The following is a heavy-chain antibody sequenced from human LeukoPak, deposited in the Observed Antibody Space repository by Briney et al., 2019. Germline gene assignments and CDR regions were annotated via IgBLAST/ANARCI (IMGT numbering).Heavy chain of an antibody. CDR3: ARSGYGGNSGGIRFDY. V-gene: IGHV4-39*07. CDR1: GGSISSSSYY. CDR2: IYYSGST. D-gene: IGHD4-23*01. Sequence: SETLSLTCTVSGGSISSSSYYWGWIRQPPGKGLEWIGSIYYSGSTYYNPSLKSRVTISVDTSKNQFSLKLSSVTAADTAVYYCARSGYGGNSGGIRFDYWGQGTLVTVSS. J-gene: IGHJ4*02.